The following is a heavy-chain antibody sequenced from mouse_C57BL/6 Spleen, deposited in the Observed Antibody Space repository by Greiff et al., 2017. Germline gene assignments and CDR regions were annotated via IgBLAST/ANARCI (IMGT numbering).Heavy chain of an antibody. J-gene: IGHJ1*03. Sequence: QVQLQQPGAELVKPGASVKVSCKASGYPFTSYWMHWVKQRPGPGLEWIGRIHPSDSDTNYNQKFKGKATLTVDKSSSTAYRQLSSLTSEDSAVYYCAMERVADWYFDVWGTGTTVTVSS. V-gene: IGHV1-74*01. CDR3: AMERVADWYFDV. D-gene: IGHD1-1*01. CDR1: GYPFTSYW. CDR2: IHPSDSDT.